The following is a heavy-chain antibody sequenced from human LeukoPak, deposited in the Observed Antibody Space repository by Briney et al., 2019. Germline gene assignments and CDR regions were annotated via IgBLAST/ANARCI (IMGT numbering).Heavy chain of an antibody. CDR1: GFTFSSYA. V-gene: IGHV3-23*01. CDR3: AKDAPVNIVVVPAANS. Sequence: GGSLRLSCAASGFTFSSYAMSWVRQAPGKGLEWVSAISGSGGSTYYADSVKGRFTISRDNSKDTLYLQMNSLRAEDTAVYYCAKDAPVNIVVVPAANSWGQGTLATVSS. J-gene: IGHJ4*02. CDR2: ISGSGGST. D-gene: IGHD2-2*01.